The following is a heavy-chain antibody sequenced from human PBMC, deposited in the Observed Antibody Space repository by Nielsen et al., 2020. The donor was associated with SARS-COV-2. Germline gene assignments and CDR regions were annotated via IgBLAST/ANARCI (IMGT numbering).Heavy chain of an antibody. V-gene: IGHV3-21*01. CDR3: ARDRAEVAVAGTDY. CDR2: ISSSSSYI. Sequence: GESLKISCAASGFTFSSYSMNWVRQAPGKGLEWVSSISSSSSYIYYADSVKGRFTTSRDNAKNSLYLQMNSLRAEDTAVYYCARDRAEVAVAGTDYWGQGTLVTVSS. CDR1: GFTFSSYS. J-gene: IGHJ4*02. D-gene: IGHD6-19*01.